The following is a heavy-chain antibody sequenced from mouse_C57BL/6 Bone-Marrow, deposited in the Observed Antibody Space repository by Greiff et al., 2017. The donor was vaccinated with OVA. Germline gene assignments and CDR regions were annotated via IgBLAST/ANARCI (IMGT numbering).Heavy chain of an antibody. CDR1: GYAFSSSW. D-gene: IGHD2-4*01. V-gene: IGHV1-82*01. CDR3: ASPIYYDYYYAMDY. Sequence: VQLQQSGPELVKPGASVKISCKASGYAFSSSWMNWVKQRPGKGLEWIGRIYPGDGDTNYNGKFKGKATLTADKSSSTAYMQLSSLTSEGSAVYFCASPIYYDYYYAMDYWGQGTSVTVSS. J-gene: IGHJ4*01. CDR2: IYPGDGDT.